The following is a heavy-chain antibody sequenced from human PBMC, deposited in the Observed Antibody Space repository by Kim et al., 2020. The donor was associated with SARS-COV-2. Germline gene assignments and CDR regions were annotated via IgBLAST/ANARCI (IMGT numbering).Heavy chain of an antibody. Sequence: GGSLRLSCTASGFTFGDYAMSWVRQAPGKGLEWVGFIRSKAYGGTTEYAASVKGRFTISRDESKSIAYLQMNSLKTEDTAVYYCTRDDFWSGYYVIWGQGTLVTVSS. D-gene: IGHD3-3*01. V-gene: IGHV3-49*04. CDR3: TRDDFWSGYYVI. CDR1: GFTFGDYA. CDR2: IRSKAYGGTT. J-gene: IGHJ4*02.